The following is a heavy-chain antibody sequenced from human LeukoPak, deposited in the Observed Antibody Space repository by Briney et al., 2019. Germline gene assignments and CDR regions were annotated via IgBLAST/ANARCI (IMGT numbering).Heavy chain of an antibody. Sequence: GGSLRLSCAASGFTFSSYGMHWVRQAPGKGLEWVAFIRYDGSNKYYADSVKGRFTISRDNSKNTLYLQMNSLRAEDTAVYYCAKAYGDYLYYYYMDVWGKGTTVTISS. CDR1: GFTFSSYG. J-gene: IGHJ6*03. D-gene: IGHD4-17*01. CDR2: IRYDGSNK. V-gene: IGHV3-30*02. CDR3: AKAYGDYLYYYYMDV.